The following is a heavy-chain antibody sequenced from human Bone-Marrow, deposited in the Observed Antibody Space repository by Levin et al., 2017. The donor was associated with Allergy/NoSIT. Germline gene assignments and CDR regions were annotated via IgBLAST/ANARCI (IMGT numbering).Heavy chain of an antibody. CDR2: VYYSGNT. J-gene: IGHJ4*02. CDR1: GGSISSSSYY. D-gene: IGHD6-19*01. Sequence: KPSETLSLTCTVSGGSISSSSYYWGWIRQPPGTGLEWIGIVYYSGNTYYNPSLQSRVIISVDTSKNQFSLKLSSVTAADTAVYYCARHVTTVATPYFDSCGQGTLVTVSS. CDR3: ARHVTTVATPYFDS. V-gene: IGHV4-39*01.